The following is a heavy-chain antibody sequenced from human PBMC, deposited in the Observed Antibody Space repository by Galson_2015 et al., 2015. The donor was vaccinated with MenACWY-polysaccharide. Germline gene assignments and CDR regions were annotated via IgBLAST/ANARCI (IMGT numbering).Heavy chain of an antibody. CDR2: ASDDGGDR. Sequence: SLRLSCAASGFVFSDYAVHWVRQAPGKGLDWLAGASDDGGDRFYADSVKGRFLISRDNSKNTLYLQMNSLRAEDTAVYYCAREIDRHNFGYFDNWGQ. CDR3: AREIDRHNFGYFDN. CDR1: GFVFSDYA. V-gene: IGHV3-30*04. D-gene: IGHD3-3*01. J-gene: IGHJ4*02.